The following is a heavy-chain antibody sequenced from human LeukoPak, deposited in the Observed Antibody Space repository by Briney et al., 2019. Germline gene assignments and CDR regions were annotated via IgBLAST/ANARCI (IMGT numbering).Heavy chain of an antibody. CDR2: ISSSSSYI. V-gene: IGHV3-21*04. J-gene: IGHJ3*02. CDR1: GFTLSSYS. CDR3: ARDRVGLSGGQPDAFDI. D-gene: IGHD2-15*01. Sequence: NPGGSLRLSCAASGFTLSSYSMNWVRQAPGKGLEWVSSISSSSSYIYYADSVKGRFTISRDNAKNSLYLQMNSLRAEDTAVYYCARDRVGLSGGQPDAFDIWGQGTMVTVSS.